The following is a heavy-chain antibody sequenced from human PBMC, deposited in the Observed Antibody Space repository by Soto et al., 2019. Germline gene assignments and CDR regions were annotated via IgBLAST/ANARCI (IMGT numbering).Heavy chain of an antibody. CDR3: ARDQGDSSGYLGSVLAPDYYYYGMDV. CDR1: GYTFPSYY. CDR2: INPSGGST. J-gene: IGHJ6*02. D-gene: IGHD3-22*01. Sequence: AASVKVSCKASGYTFPSYYMHWVRQAPGQGLEWMGIINPSGGSTSYAQKFQGRVTMTRDTSTSTVYMELSSLRSEDTAVYYCARDQGDSSGYLGSVLAPDYYYYGMDVWGQGTTVTVSS. V-gene: IGHV1-46*03.